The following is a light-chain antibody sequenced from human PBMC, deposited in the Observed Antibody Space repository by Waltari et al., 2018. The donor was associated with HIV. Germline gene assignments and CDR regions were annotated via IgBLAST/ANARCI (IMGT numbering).Light chain of an antibody. J-gene: IGLJ3*02. CDR3: QTWGTGIRV. CDR2: LNSDGSH. V-gene: IGLV4-69*01. CDR1: SGHSSYA. Sequence: QLVLTQSPSASASLGASVKLTCTLSSGHSSYAIAWHQQQPEKGPRYLMNLNSDGSHSKGDGIPGRFAGSSSGAERYLTISSLQSEEEADYYCQTWGTGIRVFGGGTKLTVL.